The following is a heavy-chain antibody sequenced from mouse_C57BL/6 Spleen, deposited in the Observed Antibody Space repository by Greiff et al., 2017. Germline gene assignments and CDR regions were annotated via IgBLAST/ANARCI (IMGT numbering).Heavy chain of an antibody. V-gene: IGHV5-17*01. CDR1: GFTFSDYG. CDR3: ARPFTTVVATPAY. CDR2: ISSGSSTI. Sequence: EVKLMESGGGLVKPGGSLKLSCAASGFTFSDYGMHWVRQAPEKGLEWVAYISSGSSTIYYADTVKGRFTISRDNAKNTLFLQMTSLRSEDTAMYYCARPFTTVVATPAYWGQGTLVTVSA. D-gene: IGHD1-1*01. J-gene: IGHJ3*01.